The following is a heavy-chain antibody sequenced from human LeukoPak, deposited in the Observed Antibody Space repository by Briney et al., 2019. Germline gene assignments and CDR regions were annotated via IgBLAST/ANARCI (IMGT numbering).Heavy chain of an antibody. D-gene: IGHD3-22*01. Sequence: PSETLSLTCTVSGGSVSSYYWSWIRQPPGKGLEWIGYIYYSGSTNYNPSLKSRVTISVDTSKNQFSLKLSSVTAADTAVYYCARTVVFNYYFDYWGQGTLVTVSS. J-gene: IGHJ4*02. CDR3: ARTVVFNYYFDY. V-gene: IGHV4-59*02. CDR2: IYYSGST. CDR1: GGSVSSYY.